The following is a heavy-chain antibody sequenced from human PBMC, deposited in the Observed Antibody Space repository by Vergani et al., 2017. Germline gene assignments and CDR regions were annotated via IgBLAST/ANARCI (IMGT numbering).Heavy chain of an antibody. CDR1: SFKLGDYG. J-gene: IGHJ5*01. CDR3: AHSWNFGRRDWFDS. D-gene: IGHD1-26*01. Sequence: QVQLVESGGGVVQPGRSLRLSCTPSSFKLGDYGMHWVRQAPGQGLQWMGWISPKTGDTDYLQRFQDRVTMTRDASTKTVYLKMTRLTSDDTAIYYCAHSWNFGRRDWFDSWGPGTLVTVSS. V-gene: IGHV1-2*02. CDR2: ISPKTGDT.